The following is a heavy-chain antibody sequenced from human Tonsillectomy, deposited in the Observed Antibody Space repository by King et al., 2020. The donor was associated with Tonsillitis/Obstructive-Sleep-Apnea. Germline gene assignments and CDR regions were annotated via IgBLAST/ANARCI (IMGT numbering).Heavy chain of an antibody. Sequence: YSMHWVRQAPGKGLEWVALISFYGSNKYYADSVKGRFTISRDTSKNRLYLQMNSLRAEDTAVYYCARDRLGVGCGDSWGQGTLFTVSS. D-gene: IGHD1-26*01. CDR1: YS. CDR2: ISFYGSNK. CDR3: ARDRLGVGCGDS. J-gene: IGHJ4*02. V-gene: IGHV3-30*04.